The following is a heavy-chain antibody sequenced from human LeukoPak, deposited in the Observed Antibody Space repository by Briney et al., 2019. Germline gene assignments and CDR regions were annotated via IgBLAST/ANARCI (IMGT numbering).Heavy chain of an antibody. CDR3: ARERGVRGYSYDFFDY. D-gene: IGHD5-18*01. V-gene: IGHV3-33*01. Sequence: PGGSLRLSCAASGFTFSSYGMHWVRQAPGKGLEWLAGICYDGSNKYYADSVKGRFTISRDNSKNTLYLQMNSLRAEDTAVYYCARERGVRGYSYDFFDYWGQGTLVTVSS. CDR2: ICYDGSNK. CDR1: GFTFSSYG. J-gene: IGHJ4*02.